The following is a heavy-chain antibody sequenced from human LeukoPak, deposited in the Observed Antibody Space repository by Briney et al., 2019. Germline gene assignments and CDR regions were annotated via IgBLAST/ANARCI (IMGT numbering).Heavy chain of an antibody. Sequence: GGSLRLSCAASGFTFSNYNMNWVRQPPGKGLQWVSYISSSSNIIYYADSVKGRFTISRDNAKNLLFLKMTSLTAEDTAVYYCARDFAREFTIDYWGQGTLVTVSS. V-gene: IGHV3-48*01. CDR2: ISSSSNII. J-gene: IGHJ4*02. CDR3: ARDFAREFTIDY. D-gene: IGHD3-10*01. CDR1: GFTFSNYN.